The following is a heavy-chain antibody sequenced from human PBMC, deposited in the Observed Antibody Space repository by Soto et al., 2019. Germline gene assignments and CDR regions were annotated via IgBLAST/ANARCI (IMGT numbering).Heavy chain of an antibody. CDR3: ARPYGMDV. CDR2: IYPDDSET. Sequence: LKISCKGSGYSFTSYWIGWVRQMPGKGLEWMGVIYPDDSETRYSSSFQGQVTISADKSISTAYLQWSSLKASDTAMYYCARPYGMDVWGQGTTVTVSS. J-gene: IGHJ6*02. CDR1: GYSFTSYW. V-gene: IGHV5-51*01.